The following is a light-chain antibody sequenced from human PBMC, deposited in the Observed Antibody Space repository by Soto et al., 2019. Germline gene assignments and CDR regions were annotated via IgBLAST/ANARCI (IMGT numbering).Light chain of an antibody. CDR3: CSYAGSSTLV. Sequence: QSALTQPASVSGSPGQSITISCTGTSSDVGSYNFVSWFQQHPGKAPKVMIYEVNKRPSGISNRFSDSKSGNTASLTISGLQAEDEADYYCCSYAGSSTLVFGGGTKLTVL. J-gene: IGLJ2*01. V-gene: IGLV2-23*02. CDR2: EVN. CDR1: SSDVGSYNF.